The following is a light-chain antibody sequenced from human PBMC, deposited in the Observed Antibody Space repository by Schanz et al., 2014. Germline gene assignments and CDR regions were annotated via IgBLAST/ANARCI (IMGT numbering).Light chain of an antibody. Sequence: EIVLTQSPATLSVSPGERATLSCRASQSVSSNLAWYQQKPGQAPRLLIHDVSKRASGIADRFSGSGSGAEFTLTISRLEPEDFAVYYCQQYGSSPPKGTFGQGTKVEIK. CDR2: DVS. CDR1: QSVSSN. V-gene: IGKV3-20*01. CDR3: QQYGSSPPKGT. J-gene: IGKJ1*01.